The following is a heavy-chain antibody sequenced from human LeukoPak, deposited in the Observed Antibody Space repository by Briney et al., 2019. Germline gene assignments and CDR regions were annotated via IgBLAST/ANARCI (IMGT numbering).Heavy chain of an antibody. CDR2: IYYTET. CDR3: ARVGAAGPYYYMDV. CDR1: GGSVSNYY. V-gene: IGHV4-59*02. Sequence: SETLSLTCTVSGGSVSNYYWSWIRQSPGKGLEWIGYIYYTETSYNPSLKSRVTISADTSKNQFSLNLSSVTAADTAVYHCARVGAAGPYYYMDVWGRGTTVTVSS. D-gene: IGHD6-25*01. J-gene: IGHJ6*03.